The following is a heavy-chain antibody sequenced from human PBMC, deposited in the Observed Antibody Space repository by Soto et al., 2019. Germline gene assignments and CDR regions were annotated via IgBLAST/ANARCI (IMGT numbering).Heavy chain of an antibody. CDR1: GFTFSSYG. CDR2: IWYDGSNK. J-gene: IGHJ6*02. CDR3: ARTGLWFGDLRTYGMDV. V-gene: IGHV3-33*01. Sequence: QVQLVESGGGVVQPGRSLRLSCAASGFTFSSYGMHWVRQAPGKGLEWVAVIWYDGSNKYYADSVKGRFTISRDNSKNTLYLQMNSLRAEDTAVYYCARTGLWFGDLRTYGMDVWGQGTTVTVSS. D-gene: IGHD3-10*01.